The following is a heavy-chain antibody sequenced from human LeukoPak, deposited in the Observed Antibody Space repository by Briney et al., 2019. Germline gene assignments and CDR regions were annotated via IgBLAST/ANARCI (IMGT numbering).Heavy chain of an antibody. CDR3: ASGPYYGSGSHDY. CDR2: IYYSGST. J-gene: IGHJ4*02. CDR1: GGSISSYY. D-gene: IGHD3-10*01. V-gene: IGHV4-59*08. Sequence: SETLSLTCTVSGGSISSYYWSWIRQPPGKGLEWIGYIYYSGSTNYNPSLKSRVTISVDTSKNQFSLKLSSVTAADMAVYYCASGPYYGSGSHDYWGQGTLVTVSS.